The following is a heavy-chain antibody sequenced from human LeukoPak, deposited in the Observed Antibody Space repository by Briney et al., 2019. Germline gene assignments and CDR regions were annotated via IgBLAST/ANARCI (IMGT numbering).Heavy chain of an antibody. CDR1: GGSFSGYY. Sequence: SETLSLTCTVSGGSFSGYYWSWIRQPPGKGLEWIGEINHSGSTNYNPSLKSRVTISVDTSKNQFSLKLSSVTAADTAVYYCARRNYYVDYWGQGTLVTVSS. J-gene: IGHJ4*02. D-gene: IGHD3-10*01. CDR2: INHSGST. V-gene: IGHV4-34*01. CDR3: ARRNYYVDY.